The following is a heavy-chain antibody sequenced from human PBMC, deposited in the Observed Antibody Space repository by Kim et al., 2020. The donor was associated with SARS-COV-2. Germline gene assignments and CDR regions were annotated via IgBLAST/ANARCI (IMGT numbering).Heavy chain of an antibody. J-gene: IGHJ5*02. CDR2: IYYSGST. D-gene: IGHD6-19*01. V-gene: IGHV4-39*01. CDR1: GGSISSSSYY. Sequence: SETLSLTCTVSGGSISSSSYYWGWIRQPPGKGLEWIGSIYYSGSTYYNPSLKSRVTISVDTSKNQFSLKLSSVTAADTAVYYCARRYSSGWYWRNNPTWFDPWGQGTLVTVSS. CDR3: ARRYSSGWYWRNNPTWFDP.